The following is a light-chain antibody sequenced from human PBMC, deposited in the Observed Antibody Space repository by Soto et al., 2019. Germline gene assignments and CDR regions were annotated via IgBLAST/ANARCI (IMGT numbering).Light chain of an antibody. CDR3: NSYSSTTSYV. Sequence: QSVLTQPASVSGSPGQSITISCTGTSSDVGAYNYVSWYQQHPDKAPKLMIYDVSNRPSGVSNRFSGSKSGNTASLTISGLQAEDEADYYCNSYSSTTSYVFGTGTQLTVL. V-gene: IGLV2-14*01. CDR2: DVS. CDR1: SSDVGAYNY. J-gene: IGLJ1*01.